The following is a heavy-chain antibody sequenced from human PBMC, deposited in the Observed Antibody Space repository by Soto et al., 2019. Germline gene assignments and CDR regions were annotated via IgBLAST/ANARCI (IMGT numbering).Heavy chain of an antibody. Sequence: QLQLQESGPGLVKPSETLSLTCTVSGGSISSSSYYWGWIRQPPGKGLEWIGSIYYSGSTYCNPSLQSRVTVSVDTSKNQFSLNLSSVTAAATAVYYCSRLNTLLFYYMDVCGKGTVVSVSS. CDR3: SRLNTLLFYYMDV. D-gene: IGHD1-26*01. CDR1: GGSISSSSYY. CDR2: IYYSGST. V-gene: IGHV4-39*01. J-gene: IGHJ6*03.